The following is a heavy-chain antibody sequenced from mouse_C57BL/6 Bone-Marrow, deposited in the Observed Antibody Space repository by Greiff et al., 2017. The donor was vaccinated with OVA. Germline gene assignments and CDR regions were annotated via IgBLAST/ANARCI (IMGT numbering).Heavy chain of an antibody. Sequence: EVQRVESGEGLVKPGGSLKLSCAASGFTFSSYAMSWVRQTPEKRLEWVAYISSGGDYIYYADTVKGRFTISRDNARNTLYLQMSSLKSEDTAMYYCTRDYGYDYAMDYWGQGTSVTVSS. CDR2: ISSGGDYI. D-gene: IGHD2-2*01. V-gene: IGHV5-9-1*02. J-gene: IGHJ4*01. CDR1: GFTFSSYA. CDR3: TRDYGYDYAMDY.